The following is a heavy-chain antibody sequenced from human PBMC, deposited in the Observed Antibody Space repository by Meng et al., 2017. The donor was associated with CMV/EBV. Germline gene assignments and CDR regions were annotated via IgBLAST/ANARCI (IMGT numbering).Heavy chain of an antibody. Sequence: GESLKISCAASGFTFSSYWMSWVRQAPGKGLEWVANIKQDGSEKYYVDSVKGRFTISRDNAKNSLYLQMNSLRAEDTAVYYCARGSPPVYYYDSSGFPDYWGQGTLVTVSS. CDR1: GFTFSSYW. CDR3: ARGSPPVYYYDSSGFPDY. J-gene: IGHJ4*02. CDR2: IKQDGSEK. D-gene: IGHD3-22*01. V-gene: IGHV3-7*01.